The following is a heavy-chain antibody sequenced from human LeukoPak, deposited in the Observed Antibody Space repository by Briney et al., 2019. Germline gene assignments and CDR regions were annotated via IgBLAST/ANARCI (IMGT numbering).Heavy chain of an antibody. V-gene: IGHV4-59*01. CDR1: GGSISGYY. Sequence: PSETLSLTCTVSGGSISGYYWSWIRQPPGKGLEWIAYFFYSGNTNYNPSLKSRVTISVDTSENQFSLRLSSVTAADTAVYYCARGRYHFDYWGQGTLVTVSS. CDR3: ARGRYHFDY. CDR2: FFYSGNT. J-gene: IGHJ4*02. D-gene: IGHD3-9*01.